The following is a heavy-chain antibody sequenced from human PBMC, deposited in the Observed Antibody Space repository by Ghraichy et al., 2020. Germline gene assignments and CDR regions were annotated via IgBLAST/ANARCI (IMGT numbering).Heavy chain of an antibody. J-gene: IGHJ4*02. CDR1: GYTFTNFD. D-gene: IGHD2/OR15-2a*01. CDR3: ARAPHGGGVETFDY. V-gene: IGHV1-8*01. Sequence: ASVKVSCKASGYTFTNFDINWVRQATGQGLEWMGWMFAKTGDTGYAPNFQGRITMTRETSISTAYMELSSLRSEDTAVYYCARAPHGGGVETFDYWGQVT. CDR2: MFAKTGDT.